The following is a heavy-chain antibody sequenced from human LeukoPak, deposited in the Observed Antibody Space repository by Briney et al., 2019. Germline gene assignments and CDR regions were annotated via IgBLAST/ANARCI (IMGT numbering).Heavy chain of an antibody. D-gene: IGHD6-13*01. Sequence: PSETLSLTCTVSGGSISSGSYYWSWIRQPAGKGLEWIGRIYTSGSTNYNPSLKSRVTISVDTSKNQFSLKLSSMTAADTAVYYCARQTIAAAGSGWFDPWGQGTLVTVSS. J-gene: IGHJ5*02. CDR3: ARQTIAAAGSGWFDP. V-gene: IGHV4-61*02. CDR2: IYTSGST. CDR1: GGSISSGSYY.